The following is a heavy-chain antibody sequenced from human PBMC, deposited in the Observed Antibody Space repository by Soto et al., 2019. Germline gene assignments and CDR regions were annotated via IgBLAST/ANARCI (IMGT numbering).Heavy chain of an antibody. J-gene: IGHJ4*02. CDR3: ARDHGFDYYDSSGYYNDFDY. CDR2: ISSSSSYI. CDR1: GFTFSSYS. D-gene: IGHD3-22*01. Sequence: GGSLRLSCAASGFTFSSYSMNWVRQAPGKGLEWVSSISSSSSYIYYADSVKGRFTISRDNAKNSLYLQMNSLRAEDTAVYYCARDHGFDYYDSSGYYNDFDYWGQGTLVTVSS. V-gene: IGHV3-21*01.